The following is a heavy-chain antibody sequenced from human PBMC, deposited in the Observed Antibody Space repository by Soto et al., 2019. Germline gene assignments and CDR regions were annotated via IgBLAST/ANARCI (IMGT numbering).Heavy chain of an antibody. J-gene: IGHJ6*02. Sequence: PSQTLSLTCAISGDSVSSNSAAWNWIRPSPSRGLEWLGRTYYRSKWYNDYAVSVKSRITINPDTSKNQFSLQLNSVTPEDTAVYYCARGKIQYQLLLRDYYYYGMDVWGQGTTVTVSS. V-gene: IGHV6-1*01. D-gene: IGHD2-2*01. CDR1: GDSVSSNSAA. CDR3: ARGKIQYQLLLRDYYYYGMDV. CDR2: TYYRSKWYN.